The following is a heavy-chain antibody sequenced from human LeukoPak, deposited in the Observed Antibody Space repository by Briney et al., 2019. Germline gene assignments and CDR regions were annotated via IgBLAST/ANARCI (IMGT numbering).Heavy chain of an antibody. Sequence: GGSLRLSCAASGFTFSSYSMNWVRQAPGKGLEWVSYISSSSTIYYADSVKGRFTISRDNAKNSLYLQMNSLRAEDTAVYYCARGAREGSSRVNWFDPWAREPWSPSPQ. CDR3: ARGAREGSSRVNWFDP. J-gene: IGHJ5*02. CDR2: ISSSSTI. V-gene: IGHV3-48*04. D-gene: IGHD2-2*01. CDR1: GFTFSSYS.